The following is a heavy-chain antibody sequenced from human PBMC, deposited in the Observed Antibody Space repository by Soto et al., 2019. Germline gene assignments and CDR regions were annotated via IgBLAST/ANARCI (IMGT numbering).Heavy chain of an antibody. D-gene: IGHD3-9*01. Sequence: ASVKVSCKASGYTFTSYGISWVRQAPGQGLEWMGWISAYNGNTNYAQKLQGRVTMTTDTSTSTAYMELRSLRSDDTAVYYCARATDILTVYFISYWGQGTLVTVSS. CDR1: GYTFTSYG. CDR2: ISAYNGNT. V-gene: IGHV1-18*01. J-gene: IGHJ4*02. CDR3: ARATDILTVYFISY.